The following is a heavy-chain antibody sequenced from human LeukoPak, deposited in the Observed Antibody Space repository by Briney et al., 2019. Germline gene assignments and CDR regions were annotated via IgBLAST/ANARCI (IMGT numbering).Heavy chain of an antibody. CDR2: IYYSQST. CDR1: GVSISSRSYY. J-gene: IGHJ3*02. V-gene: IGHV4-39*07. Sequence: SETLSLTCTVSGVSISSRSYYWGWIRQPPGKGQEWFGSIYYSQSTYYSPSLRSRVTISQDTSRNQFSLKLNSVTAADTAVYYCAKSNGYGLVYIWGQGTMVTVSS. CDR3: AKSNGYGLVYI. D-gene: IGHD3-10*01.